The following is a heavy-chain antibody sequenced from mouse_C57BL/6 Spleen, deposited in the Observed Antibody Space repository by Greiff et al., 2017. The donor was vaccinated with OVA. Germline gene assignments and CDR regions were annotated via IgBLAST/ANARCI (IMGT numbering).Heavy chain of an antibody. V-gene: IGHV1-64*01. J-gene: IGHJ1*03. CDR3: GSSYWYFDV. CDR2: IHPNSGST. CDR1: GYTFTSYW. D-gene: IGHD1-1*01. Sequence: VQLQQSGAELVKPGASVKLSCKASGYTFTSYWMHWVKQRPGQGLEWIGMIHPNSGSTNYNEKFKSKATLTVDKSSSTAYMQLSSLTSEDSAVYYCGSSYWYFDVWGTGTTVTVSS.